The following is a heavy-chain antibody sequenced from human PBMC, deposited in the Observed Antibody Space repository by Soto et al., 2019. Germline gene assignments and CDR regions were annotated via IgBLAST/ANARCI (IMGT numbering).Heavy chain of an antibody. D-gene: IGHD2-15*01. V-gene: IGHV4-34*01. J-gene: IGHJ4*02. CDR2: INHSGST. CDR1: GLSFIGYY. Sequence: PSDTLSLTCSFYGLSFIGYYCSLILQPPGKGLEWIVEINHSGSTNYNPSLKSRVTISVDTSKNQFSLKLSSVTAADTAVYYCARGDLRWFDYWGQGTLVTVSS. CDR3: ARGDLRWFDY.